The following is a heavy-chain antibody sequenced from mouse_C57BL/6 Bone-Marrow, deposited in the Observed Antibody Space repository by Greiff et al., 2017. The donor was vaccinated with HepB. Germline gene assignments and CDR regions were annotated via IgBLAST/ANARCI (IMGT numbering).Heavy chain of an antibody. V-gene: IGHV5-2*01. J-gene: IGHJ3*01. CDR1: EYEFPSHD. Sequence: EVQGVESGGGLVQPGESLKLSCESNEYEFPSHDMSWVRKTPEKRLELVAAITSDGGSTYYPDTMERRFIISRDNTKKTLYLQLSSLRSEDPALYYCARHGYYGSSYVRFAYWGQGTLVTVSA. CDR2: ITSDGGST. D-gene: IGHD1-1*01. CDR3: ARHGYYGSSYVRFAY.